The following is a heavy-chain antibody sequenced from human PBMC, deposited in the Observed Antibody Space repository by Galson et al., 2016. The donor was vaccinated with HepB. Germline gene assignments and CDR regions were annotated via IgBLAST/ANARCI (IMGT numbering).Heavy chain of an antibody. V-gene: IGHV3-15*07. CDR3: TTDRWGYLDYVVGY. J-gene: IGHJ4*02. D-gene: IGHD3-16*01. CDR1: GFTFSHAW. Sequence: LRLSCAASGFTFSHAWMNWVRQAPGKGLEWVGRIVSKSDGETTDYAAPVKGRFTISGDDSKNTLYLQMNSLKIEDTAVYFCTTDRWGYLDYVVGYGGQGTLVTVSS. CDR2: IVSKSDGETT.